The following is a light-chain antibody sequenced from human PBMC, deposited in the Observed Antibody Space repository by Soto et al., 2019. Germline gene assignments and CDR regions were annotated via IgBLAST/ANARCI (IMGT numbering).Light chain of an antibody. Sequence: QSVLAQPASLSGSPGQSITISCTGTSSDVGGYNYVSWYQQYPGKAPKLMIYDVSNRPSGVSNRFSGSKSGNTASLTISGLQAEDEDDYDCSAYTISITLVFGSGTKVT. V-gene: IGLV2-14*01. J-gene: IGLJ1*01. CDR3: SAYTISITLV. CDR2: DVS. CDR1: SSDVGGYNY.